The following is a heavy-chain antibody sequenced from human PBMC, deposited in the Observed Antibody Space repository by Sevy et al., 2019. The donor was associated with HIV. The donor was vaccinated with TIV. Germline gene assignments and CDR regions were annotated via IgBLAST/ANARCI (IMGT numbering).Heavy chain of an antibody. J-gene: IGHJ6*02. D-gene: IGHD1-1*01. CDR1: GVTFSDYA. CDR3: AKAGGINWFYYYYGMDV. CDR2: ISGFGDKT. Sequence: GGSLRLSCAVSGVTFSDYAMSWVRQAPGKGLEWVSFISGFGDKTYYADSGRGRFNISRDNSKNTLHLQMNSLRAEDTAVYYCAKAGGINWFYYYYGMDVWGQGTTVTVSS. V-gene: IGHV3-23*01.